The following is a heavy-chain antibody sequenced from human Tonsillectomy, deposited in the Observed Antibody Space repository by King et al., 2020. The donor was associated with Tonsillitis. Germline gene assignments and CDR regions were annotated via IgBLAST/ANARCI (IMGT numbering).Heavy chain of an antibody. D-gene: IGHD2-2*01. CDR2: INPSGGTT. CDR3: ARDRPCSSASCYGGSWFDP. Sequence: VQLVESGAEVKKPGASVKVSCKASGYTFTSYYMHWVRQAPGQGLEWMGMINPSGGTTSYAQKFQGRVTMTRDTSTNTFYMEVSSLRSEDTAVYYCARDRPCSSASCYGGSWFDPWGQGTLVTVCS. J-gene: IGHJ5*02. V-gene: IGHV1-46*01. CDR1: GYTFTSYY.